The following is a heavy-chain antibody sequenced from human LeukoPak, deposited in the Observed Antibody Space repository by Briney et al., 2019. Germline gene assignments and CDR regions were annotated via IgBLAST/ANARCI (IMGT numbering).Heavy chain of an antibody. CDR3: ATVAVAGTLFDY. CDR1: GYTFTDYY. V-gene: IGHV1-69-2*01. Sequence: GASVKVSCKASGYTFTDYYMHWVQQAPGKGLEWMGRVDPEDGETIYAEKFQGRVTITADTSTDTAYMELSSLRSEDTAVYYCATVAVAGTLFDYWGQGTLVTVSS. J-gene: IGHJ4*02. CDR2: VDPEDGET. D-gene: IGHD6-19*01.